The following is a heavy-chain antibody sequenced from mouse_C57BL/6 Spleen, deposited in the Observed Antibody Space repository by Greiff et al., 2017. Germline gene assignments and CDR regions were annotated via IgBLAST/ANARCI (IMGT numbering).Heavy chain of an antibody. D-gene: IGHD2-3*01. V-gene: IGHV1-63*01. J-gene: IGHJ1*03. CDR2: IYPGGGYT. Sequence: QVQLQQSGAELVRPGTSVKMSCKASGYTFTNYWIGWAKQRPGHGLEWIGDIYPGGGYTNYNEKFKGKATLTADKSSSTAYMQFSSLTSEDSAIYYCARSGGYDGYPYWYFDVWGTGTTVTVSS. CDR1: GYTFTNYW. CDR3: ARSGGYDGYPYWYFDV.